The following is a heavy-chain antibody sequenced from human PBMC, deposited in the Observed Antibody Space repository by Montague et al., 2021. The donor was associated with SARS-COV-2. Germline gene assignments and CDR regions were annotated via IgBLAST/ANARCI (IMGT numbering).Heavy chain of an antibody. V-gene: IGHV4-34*01. Sequence: SETLSLTCAVHGGSFSTYSWNWIRQPPGKGLEWIGEINHGGSTNYNPSLKSRVTISADTSKNQFSLKLTSVAAADTAVYYCARLGDGVVPSPILGVVPYYSYYYMDVWGKGTTVTVSS. CDR3: ARLGDGVVPSPILGVVPYYSYYYMDV. CDR2: INHGGST. CDR1: GGSFSTYS. D-gene: IGHD2-2*02. J-gene: IGHJ6*03.